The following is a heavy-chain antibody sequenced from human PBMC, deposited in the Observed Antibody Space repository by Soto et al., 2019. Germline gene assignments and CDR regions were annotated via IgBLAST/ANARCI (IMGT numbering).Heavy chain of an antibody. CDR2: IYSGNST. CDR1: EFTVSNNY. V-gene: IGHV3-66*01. D-gene: IGHD2-2*01. Sequence: GGSLRLSCVASEFTVSNNYMSWVRQAPGKGLEWVSVIYSGNSTYYADSVKGRFTISRDNSKNTLYLQMNSLRAEDTAVYNCARVLAIMPPTGPFDIWGQGTVVTVSS. J-gene: IGHJ3*02. CDR3: ARVLAIMPPTGPFDI.